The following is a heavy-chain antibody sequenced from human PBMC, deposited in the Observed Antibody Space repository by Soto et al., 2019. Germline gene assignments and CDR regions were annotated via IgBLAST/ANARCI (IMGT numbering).Heavy chain of an antibody. D-gene: IGHD6-19*01. J-gene: IGHJ4*02. Sequence: PGGSLRLSCAASGFTFSTDSMNCVRQAPGKALEWVAHISTSGATRHYADSVKARFTISRDNAKTSLSLQMDSMRTEDTAVYYCARFFGSGFDYWGQRTLVTVSS. V-gene: IGHV3-48*01. CDR3: ARFFGSGFDY. CDR2: ISTSGATR. CDR1: GFTFSTDS.